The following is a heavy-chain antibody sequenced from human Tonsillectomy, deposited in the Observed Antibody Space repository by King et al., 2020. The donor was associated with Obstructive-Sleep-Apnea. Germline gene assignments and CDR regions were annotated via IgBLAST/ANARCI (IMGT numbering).Heavy chain of an antibody. CDR1: GGSISSYY. V-gene: IGHV4-59*01. Sequence: QLQESGPGLVKPSETLSLTCSVSGGSISSYYWTWIRQPPGKGLEWIGYNYYSGSANYNPSLKSRVTISVETSKNQFSLNLSSVTAADTAVYYCARELNYYGMDVWGRGTTVTVSS. CDR2: NYYSGSA. CDR3: ARELNYYGMDV. J-gene: IGHJ6*02.